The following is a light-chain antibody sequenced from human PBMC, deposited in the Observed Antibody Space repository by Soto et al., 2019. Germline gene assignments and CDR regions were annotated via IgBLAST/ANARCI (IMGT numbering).Light chain of an antibody. J-gene: IGKJ4*01. V-gene: IGKV3-20*01. CDR2: GAS. CDR3: QQYGSSPLT. CDR1: QSVSSSY. Sequence: EIVLTQSPGTLSLSPGERATLSCRASQSVSSSYLAWYQQKPGQAPRLLIYGASSRDTGIPDRFSGRGSGTDFTLTISRLEPEYFAAYYCQQYGSSPLTFGGGTKVEIK.